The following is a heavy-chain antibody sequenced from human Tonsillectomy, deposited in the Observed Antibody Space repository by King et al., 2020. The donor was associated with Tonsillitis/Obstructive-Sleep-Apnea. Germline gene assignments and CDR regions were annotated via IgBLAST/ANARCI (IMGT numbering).Heavy chain of an antibody. CDR3: ARVFWDTVTYYYYYMDV. CDR1: GGSISSYY. V-gene: IGHV4-59*01. Sequence: QLQESGPGLVKPSETLSLTCTVSGGSISSYYWSWIRQPPGKGLEWIGYIYYSGSTNYNPSLKSRVTISVDTSKNQFSLKLSSVTAADTAVYYCARVFWDTVTYYYYYMDVWGKGTTVTVSS. D-gene: IGHD4-11*01. CDR2: IYYSGST. J-gene: IGHJ6*03.